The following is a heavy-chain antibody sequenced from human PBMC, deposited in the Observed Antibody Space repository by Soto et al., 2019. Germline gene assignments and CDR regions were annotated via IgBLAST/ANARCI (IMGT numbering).Heavy chain of an antibody. J-gene: IGHJ4*02. CDR3: ARGFRGVYFDF. V-gene: IGHV4-30-4*01. CDR2: IYYSATT. Sequence: PSETLSLTCTVSGGSITSGDYYWSWIRQPPGKGLEWIGYIYYSATTYYNPSPKSRLTISIDTSKNQFSLKLSSVTAADTAVYFCARGFRGVYFDFWGQGTLVTVSS. CDR1: GGSITSGDYY. D-gene: IGHD3-10*01.